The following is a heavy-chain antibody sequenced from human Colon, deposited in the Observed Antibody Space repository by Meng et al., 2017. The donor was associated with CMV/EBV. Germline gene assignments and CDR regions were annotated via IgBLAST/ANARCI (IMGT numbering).Heavy chain of an antibody. V-gene: IGHV6-1*01. D-gene: IGHD1-14*01. Sequence: QVQLQKSGPGLLKPSQPLSLTSPISGDSVSSNSGAWNWLRQSPSRGLEWLGRTNYESKWYNDYAVSVKSRITINPDTSKNQFSLQLTSVTPEDTAVYYCSKPLPHFDYGGQGTLVTVSS. CDR1: GDSVSSNSGA. CDR3: SKPLPHFDY. CDR2: TNYESKWYN. J-gene: IGHJ4*02.